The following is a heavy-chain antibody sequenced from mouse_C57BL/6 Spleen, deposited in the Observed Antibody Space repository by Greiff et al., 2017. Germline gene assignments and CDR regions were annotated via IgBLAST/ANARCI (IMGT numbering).Heavy chain of an antibody. D-gene: IGHD6-1*01. J-gene: IGHJ2*01. CDR2: IDPEDGDT. Sequence: VQLQQSGAELVRPGASVKLSCTASGFNIKDYYMHWVKQRPEQGLEWIGRIDPEDGDTEYAPKNQGKATMTADTSSTTAYLQLSRLTSEDPAVFCCTTEGSAECWGQGTTLSVSS. CDR3: TTEGSAEC. V-gene: IGHV14-1*01. CDR1: GFNIKDYY.